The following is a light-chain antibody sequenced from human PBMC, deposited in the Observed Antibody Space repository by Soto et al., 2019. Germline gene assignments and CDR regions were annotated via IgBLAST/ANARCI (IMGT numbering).Light chain of an antibody. Sequence: DSQMTQSPSTLSASVGERVTSTCRASQSISSWLAWYQQKPGKAPKLLIYKASSLESGVPSRYSGSGSGTEFTLTISSLQPDDFATYYCQQYNSYSEYTFGQGTKLEI. CDR3: QQYNSYSEYT. CDR2: KAS. V-gene: IGKV1-5*03. CDR1: QSISSW. J-gene: IGKJ2*01.